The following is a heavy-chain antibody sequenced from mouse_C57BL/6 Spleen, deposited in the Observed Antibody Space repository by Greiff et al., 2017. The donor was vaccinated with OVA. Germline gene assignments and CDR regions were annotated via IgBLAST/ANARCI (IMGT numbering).Heavy chain of an antibody. V-gene: IGHV1-82*01. CDR1: GYAFSSSW. J-gene: IGHJ4*01. CDR2: IYPGDGDT. D-gene: IGHD1-1*01. CDR3: ARKLRGGSYAMDY. Sequence: VQLQESGPELVKPGASVKISCKASGYAFSSSWMNWVKQRPGKGLEWIGRIYPGDGDTNYNGKFKGKATLTADKSSSTAYMQLSSLTSEDSAVYFCARKLRGGSYAMDYWGQGTSVTVSS.